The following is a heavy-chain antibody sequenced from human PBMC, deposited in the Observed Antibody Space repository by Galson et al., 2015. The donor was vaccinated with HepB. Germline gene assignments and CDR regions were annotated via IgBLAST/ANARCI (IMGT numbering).Heavy chain of an antibody. CDR1: GFTFTSSA. V-gene: IGHV1-58*02. CDR3: AAAMYLGLFRFDP. D-gene: IGHD3-10*02. Sequence: SVKVSCKASGFTFTSSAMQWVRQARGQRLEWIGWIVVGSGNTNYAQKFQERVTITRDMSTSTAYMELSSLRSEDTAVYYCAAAMYLGLFRFDPWGQGTLVTVSS. CDR2: IVVGSGNT. J-gene: IGHJ5*02.